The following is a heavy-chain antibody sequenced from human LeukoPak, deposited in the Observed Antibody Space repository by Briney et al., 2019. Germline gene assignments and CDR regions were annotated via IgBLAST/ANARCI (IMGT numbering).Heavy chain of an antibody. CDR1: GFTFSSYG. CDR3: ARESNDYYYYYGMDV. J-gene: IGHJ6*04. V-gene: IGHV3-33*01. D-gene: IGHD4/OR15-4a*01. CDR2: IWYDGSNK. Sequence: GGPLRLSCAASGFTFSSYGMHWVRQAPGKGLEWVAVIWYDGSNKYYADSVKGRFTISRDNSKNTLYLQMNSLRAEDTAVYYCARESNDYYYYYGMDVWGKGTTVTVSS.